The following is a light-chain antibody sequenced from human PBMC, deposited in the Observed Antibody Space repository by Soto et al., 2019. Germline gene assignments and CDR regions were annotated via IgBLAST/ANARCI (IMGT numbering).Light chain of an antibody. Sequence: EIVLTQSPGTLSPSPGERATLSCRASQSVSNNYLAWYQQKPGQAPRLLIYGASNRPSGIPYRFSGSGSGTDFTLTISSLQPEDVATYYCQKYNRAPPMFGQGTKVDI. J-gene: IGKJ1*01. CDR3: QKYNRAPPM. CDR1: QSVSNNY. V-gene: IGKV3-20*01. CDR2: GAS.